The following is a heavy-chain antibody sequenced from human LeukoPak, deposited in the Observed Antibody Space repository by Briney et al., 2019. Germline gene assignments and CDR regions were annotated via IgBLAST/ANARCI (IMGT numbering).Heavy chain of an antibody. CDR2: IDSSDSYT. Sequence: GESLKISCQCSGYIFNSYLITWVRPMPGKGIEWMGRIDSSDSYTNYSPSFQGHVPISADMYIRTAYLQWSSLNASHTAIYYCARHPYCSDISVYYHCDEWGQATLVSVSS. CDR1: GYIFNSYL. J-gene: IGHJ4*01. V-gene: IGHV5-10-1*01. D-gene: IGHD3-22*01. CDR3: ARHPYCSDISVYYHCDE.